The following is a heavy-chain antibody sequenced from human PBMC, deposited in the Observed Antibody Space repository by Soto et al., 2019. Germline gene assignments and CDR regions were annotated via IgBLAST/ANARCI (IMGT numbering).Heavy chain of an antibody. J-gene: IGHJ6*02. Sequence: PSETLSLTCAVYGGSFSGYYWSWIRQPPGKGLEWIGEINHSGSTNYNPSLKSRVTISVDTSKNQFSLKLSSVTAADTAVYYCARDLWRASYYDFWCGYYPARNYYYYYGMDVWGQGTTVTVSS. D-gene: IGHD3-3*01. CDR1: GGSFSGYY. CDR2: INHSGST. V-gene: IGHV4-34*01. CDR3: ARDLWRASYYDFWCGYYPARNYYYYYGMDV.